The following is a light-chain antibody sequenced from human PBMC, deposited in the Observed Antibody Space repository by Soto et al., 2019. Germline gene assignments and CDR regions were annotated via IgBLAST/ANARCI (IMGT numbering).Light chain of an antibody. J-gene: IGLJ1*01. CDR3: CSYAGSAYV. Sequence: QSALTQPASVSGSPGQSITISCTGTSSDVGGYNYVSWYQQQSGKAPKLMIHEVSNRPSGVSNRFSGSKSGNTASLTISGLQAEDEADYYCCSYAGSAYVFGTGTKVTVL. V-gene: IGLV2-14*01. CDR2: EVS. CDR1: SSDVGGYNY.